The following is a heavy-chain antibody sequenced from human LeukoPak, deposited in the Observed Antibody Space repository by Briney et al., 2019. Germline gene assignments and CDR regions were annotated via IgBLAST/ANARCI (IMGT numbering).Heavy chain of an antibody. CDR2: IYYSGST. J-gene: IGHJ4*02. Sequence: PSETLSLTCTVSGGSISSYYWSWIRQPPGKGLEWIGYIYYSGSTNYNPSLKSRVTISVDTSKNQFSLKLSSVTAADTAVYYCARHGYSYDLNFDYWGQGTLVTVSS. CDR3: ARHGYSYDLNFDY. CDR1: GGSISSYY. D-gene: IGHD5-18*01. V-gene: IGHV4-59*08.